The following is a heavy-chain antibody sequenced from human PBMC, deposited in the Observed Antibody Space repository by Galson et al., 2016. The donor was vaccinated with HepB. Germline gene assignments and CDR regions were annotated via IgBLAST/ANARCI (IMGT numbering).Heavy chain of an antibody. Sequence: SLRLSCAASGFTFSDYAMRWVRQAPGKGLEWLSVINGGGGNRSYADSVKGRFTISRDSSSSTLYLQMNNLRPEDTGLYYCAADRVEWDHAWASWRVLDSDSWGQGTLVTVSS. D-gene: IGHD3-16*01. CDR1: GFTFSDYA. CDR2: INGGGGNR. V-gene: IGHV3-23*03. J-gene: IGHJ4*02. CDR3: AADRVEWDHAWASWRVLDSDS.